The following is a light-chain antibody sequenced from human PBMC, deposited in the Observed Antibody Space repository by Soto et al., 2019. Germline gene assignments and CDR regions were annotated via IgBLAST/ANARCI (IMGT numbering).Light chain of an antibody. Sequence: IHMTQSPSSLSASIGDRVTITCRASEAISHYLNWYQQKPGKAHKLLIYGAAKLQSGVPSRFSGSGSGTDFTLTITCLQDPEFATYSSQHRFSTPLTFGRGTNVEI. CDR1: EAISHY. CDR3: QHRFSTPLT. V-gene: IGKV1-39*01. J-gene: IGKJ4*01. CDR2: GAA.